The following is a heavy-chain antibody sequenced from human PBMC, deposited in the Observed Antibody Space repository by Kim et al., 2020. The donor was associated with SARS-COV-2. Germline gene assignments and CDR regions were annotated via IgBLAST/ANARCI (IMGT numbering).Heavy chain of an antibody. V-gene: IGHV3-30*07. CDR3: ARGRFCSSSNCYSYMDV. J-gene: IGHJ6*03. D-gene: IGHD2-2*01. Sequence: VTGRFTISRDNSKNTLYLQMNSLRADDTAVYFCARGRFCSSSNCYSYMDVWGKGTTVIVSS.